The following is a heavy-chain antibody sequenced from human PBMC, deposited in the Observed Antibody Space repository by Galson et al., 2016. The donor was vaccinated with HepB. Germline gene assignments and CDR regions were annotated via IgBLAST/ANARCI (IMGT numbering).Heavy chain of an antibody. CDR2: IKSRTDAGTT. V-gene: IGHV3-15*01. J-gene: IGHJ6*02. CDR1: GFTFSNAW. Sequence: SLRLSCAASGFTFSNAWMSWVRLAPGKGLEWVGRIKSRTDAGTTDYAAPVKDRFTISRDDSKKMLYLQMNSLKTEDTAVYYWATNPASVTTYRDYYSGMDVWGQGTRSPSP. D-gene: IGHD4-17*01. CDR3: ATNPASVTTYRDYYSGMDV.